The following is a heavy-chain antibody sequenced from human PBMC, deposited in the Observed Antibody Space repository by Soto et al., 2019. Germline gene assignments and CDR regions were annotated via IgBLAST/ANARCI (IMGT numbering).Heavy chain of an antibody. V-gene: IGHV4-31*03. CDR3: ARATRLYSSSWYYYFDY. CDR2: IYYSGST. Sequence: QVQLQESGPGLVKPSQTLSLTCTVSGGSISSGGYYWSWIRQHPGKGLEWIGYIYYSGSTYYNPSLKSRVTISVDTSKNQSSLKLSSVTAADTAVYYCARATRLYSSSWYYYFDYWGQGTLVTVSS. J-gene: IGHJ4*02. D-gene: IGHD6-13*01. CDR1: GGSISSGGYY.